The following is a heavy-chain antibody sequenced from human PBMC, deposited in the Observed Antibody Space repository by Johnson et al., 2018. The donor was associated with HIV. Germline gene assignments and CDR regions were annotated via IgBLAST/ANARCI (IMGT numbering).Heavy chain of an antibody. V-gene: IGHV3-NL1*01. CDR1: GFTFNSYG. CDR2: ISGRGDSR. J-gene: IGHJ3*02. CDR3: ARETRGGGGAFDI. D-gene: IGHD2-15*01. Sequence: QVQLVESGGGVVQPGRSLRLSCAASGFTFNSYGMHWVRQAPGKGLEWVSGISGRGDSRYYGDSVKGRFTISRDNSKNTLYLQMGSLRAEDMAVYYCARETRGGGGAFDIWGQGTMVTVSS.